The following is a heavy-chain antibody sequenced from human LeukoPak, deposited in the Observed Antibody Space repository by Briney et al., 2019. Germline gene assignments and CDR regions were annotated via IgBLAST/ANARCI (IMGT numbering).Heavy chain of an antibody. D-gene: IGHD1-26*01. CDR2: ISGSGGGT. CDR3: AKERATTTTFDY. CDR1: GFTFSTYA. J-gene: IGHJ4*02. V-gene: IGHV3-23*01. Sequence: GGSLRLSCAASGFTFSTYAMSWVRQAPGKGLEWVSLISGSGGGTYYANSVKGRFTISRDNSKNTLYLQMDSLRTEDTAVYYCAKERATTTTFDYWGQGTLVTVSS.